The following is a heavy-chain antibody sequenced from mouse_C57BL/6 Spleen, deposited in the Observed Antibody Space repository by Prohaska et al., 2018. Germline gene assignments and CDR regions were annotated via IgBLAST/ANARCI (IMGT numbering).Heavy chain of an antibody. CDR3: TNQNCVHGSPSNFDV. D-gene: IGHD4-1*01. CDR2: IDPETGGT. Sequence: VQLQQSDAELVRPGASVTLSCKASGYTFTDYEMHWVKQTPVHGLEWIGAIDPETGGTAYNQKFKGQVILTADKSSRTAYLEPTSLPSTASVLYYRTNQNCVHGSPSNFDV. J-gene: IGHJ1*01. V-gene: IGHV1-15*01. CDR1: GYTFTDYE.